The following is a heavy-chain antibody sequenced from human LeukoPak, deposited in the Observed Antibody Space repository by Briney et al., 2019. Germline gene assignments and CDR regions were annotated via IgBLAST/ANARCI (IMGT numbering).Heavy chain of an antibody. CDR3: ARDSVLYYFDS. V-gene: IGHV4-61*02. CDR2: IYSSGGT. D-gene: IGHD6-6*01. J-gene: IGHJ4*02. Sequence: SETLSLTCTVSGGSISSGSYYWTWIRQPAGTGLEWIGRIYSSGGTNYNPSLKSRVTISVDTSKKHFSLELSSVTAADTAVYYCARDSVLYYFDSWGQGTLVTVSS. CDR1: GGSISSGSYY.